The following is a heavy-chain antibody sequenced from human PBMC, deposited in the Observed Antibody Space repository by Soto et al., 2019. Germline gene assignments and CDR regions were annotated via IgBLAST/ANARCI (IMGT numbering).Heavy chain of an antibody. CDR3: ARAPKVSGSAQTRPDF. D-gene: IGHD6-6*01. CDR1: SGSLSGYY. CDR2: ISPSGTT. V-gene: IGHV4-34*01. J-gene: IGHJ4*02. Sequence: PSETLSLTCSLYSGSLSGYYWRWIRQPPGKGLEWIGEISPSGTTNYSPSLKSRVSISVDTSKNQFSLNLTSLTAADTAVYYCARAPKVSGSAQTRPDFWGQGSLVTVSS.